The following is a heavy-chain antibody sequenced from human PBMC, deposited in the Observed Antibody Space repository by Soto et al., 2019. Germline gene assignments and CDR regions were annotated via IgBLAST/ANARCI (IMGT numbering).Heavy chain of an antibody. CDR1: GGSFSGYY. CDR2: INHSGST. CDR3: ARGWPESDYFDY. V-gene: IGHV4-34*01. Sequence: QVQLQQWGAGLLKPSETLSLTCAVYGGSFSGYYWSWIRQPPGKGLEWIGEINHSGSTNYNPSLKSRVTISVDTSKNQFSLKLSSVTAADTAVYYCARGWPESDYFDYWGQGTLVTVSS. J-gene: IGHJ4*02.